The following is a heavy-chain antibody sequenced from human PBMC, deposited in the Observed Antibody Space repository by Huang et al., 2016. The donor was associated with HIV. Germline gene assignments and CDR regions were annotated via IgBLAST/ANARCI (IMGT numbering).Heavy chain of an antibody. CDR3: ARGRFGETFNYYMDV. CDR2: MNPGSGST. D-gene: IGHD3-10*01. Sequence: QVQLVQSGAEVKEPGASVKVSCQASGYPFIDFDIAWVRQAPGQGVQWLGWMNPGSGSTGLAHDFKDRGSITRRNSIRTAYMEVTSLTSEDTAVYYCARGRFGETFNYYMDVWGIGTTVTVS. CDR1: GYPFIDFD. V-gene: IGHV1-8*03. J-gene: IGHJ6*03.